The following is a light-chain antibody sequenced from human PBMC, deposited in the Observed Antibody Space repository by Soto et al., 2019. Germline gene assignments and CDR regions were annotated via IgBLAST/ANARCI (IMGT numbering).Light chain of an antibody. CDR3: QQYASTLWT. Sequence: DIVMTQSPDSLAVSLGERATINCKSSQTVLYSSNNKNYLAWYQQKPGQPPKLLISWASTRESGVPDRFSGSGSGTDFTLTISSLQAEDLAVYYCQQYASTLWTFGQGTKVEIK. V-gene: IGKV4-1*01. CDR2: WAS. CDR1: QTVLYSSNNKNY. J-gene: IGKJ1*01.